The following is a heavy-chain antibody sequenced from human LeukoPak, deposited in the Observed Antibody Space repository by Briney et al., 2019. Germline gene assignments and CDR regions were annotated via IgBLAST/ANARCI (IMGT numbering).Heavy chain of an antibody. CDR1: GYTFTGYD. J-gene: IGHJ5*02. D-gene: IGHD6-13*01. Sequence: ASVKVSCKASGYTFTGYDMHWVRQAPGQGLEWMGWINPNSGGTNYAQKFQGRVTMTRDTSISTAYMELSRLRSDDTAVYYCAREEWAAARVYWFDPWGQGTLVTVSS. CDR3: AREEWAAARVYWFDP. CDR2: INPNSGGT. V-gene: IGHV1-2*02.